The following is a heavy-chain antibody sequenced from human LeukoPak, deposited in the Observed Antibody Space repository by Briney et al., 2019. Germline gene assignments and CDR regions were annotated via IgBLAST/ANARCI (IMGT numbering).Heavy chain of an antibody. CDR2: IYYSGNT. V-gene: IGHV4-59*01. J-gene: IGHJ5*02. D-gene: IGHD1-20*01. Sequence: SETLSLTCTVSGGSISSYYWSWIRQPPGKGLEWIGFIYYSGNTNYNPSLKSRVTISVDTSKNQFSLKLSSVTAADTAVYYCARDLYNWNPWGQGTLVTVSS. CDR1: GGSISSYY. CDR3: ARDLYNWNP.